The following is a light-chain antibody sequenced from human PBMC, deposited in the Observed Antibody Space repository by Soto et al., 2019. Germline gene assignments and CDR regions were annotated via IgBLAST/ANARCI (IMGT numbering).Light chain of an antibody. Sequence: QSALTQPPSASGSPGQSVTISCTGTSSDVGGYNYVSWYQQHPGKAPKLVIYEVTKRPSGVPDRFSGSKSGNTASLTVSGLQADDEADYYCSSFTGASNVFGTGTKVTVL. CDR2: EVT. CDR1: SSDVGGYNY. CDR3: SSFTGASNV. V-gene: IGLV2-8*01. J-gene: IGLJ1*01.